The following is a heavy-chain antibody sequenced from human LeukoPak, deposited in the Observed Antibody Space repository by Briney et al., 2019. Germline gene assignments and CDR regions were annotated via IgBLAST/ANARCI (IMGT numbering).Heavy chain of an antibody. J-gene: IGHJ6*02. V-gene: IGHV4-39*01. CDR2: IYYNGST. CDR1: GGSISSSSYY. CDR3: ARLTDCSSTSCYYYYYGMDV. D-gene: IGHD2-2*01. Sequence: SETLSLTCTVSGGSISSSSYYWGWIRQPPGKGLEWIGSIYYNGSTYYNPSLKSRVTISVDTSKNQFSLKLSSVTAADTAVYYCARLTDCSSTSCYYYYYGMDVWGQGTTVTVSS.